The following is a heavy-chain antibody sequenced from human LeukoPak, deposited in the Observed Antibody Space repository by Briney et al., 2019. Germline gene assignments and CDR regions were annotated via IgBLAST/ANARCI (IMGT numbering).Heavy chain of an antibody. Sequence: GGSLRLSCAASGFTFSNFAMHWVRQAPGKGLEWVAVISCDGSNKNYADSVKGRFTISRDNSKNTLYLQMNSLRAEDTAVYYCARGQQGYFDYWGQGTLVTVSS. V-gene: IGHV3-30-3*01. CDR1: GFTFSNFA. CDR3: ARGQQGYFDY. J-gene: IGHJ4*02. CDR2: ISCDGSNK.